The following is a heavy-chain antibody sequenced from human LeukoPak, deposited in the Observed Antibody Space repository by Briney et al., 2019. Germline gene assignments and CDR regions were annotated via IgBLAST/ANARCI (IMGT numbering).Heavy chain of an antibody. CDR1: GGSISRTTYY. D-gene: IGHD4-17*01. Sequence: SETLSLTCVVSGGSISRTTYYWGWIRQPPGKGLEWIGSIYYTGSTYYKQSLKSRVAVSVDTSKNQFSLNVSSLTATDTAVYYCARGSYGGYINWGQGTPVTVSS. J-gene: IGHJ4*02. V-gene: IGHV4-39*01. CDR3: ARGSYGGYIN. CDR2: IYYTGST.